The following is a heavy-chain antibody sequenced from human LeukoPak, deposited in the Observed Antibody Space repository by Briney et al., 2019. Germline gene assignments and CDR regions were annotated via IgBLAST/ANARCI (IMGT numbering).Heavy chain of an antibody. CDR2: ISYDGSNK. V-gene: IGHV3-30*04. Sequence: AGRSLRLSCAASGFTFCSYAMHWVRQAPGKGLEWVADISYDGSNKYYADSVKGRFTISRDNSKNTLYLQMNSLRAEDTAVYYCARDPLDFWSGYCDYWGQGTLVTVSS. CDR1: GFTFCSYA. CDR3: ARDPLDFWSGYCDY. J-gene: IGHJ4*02. D-gene: IGHD3-3*01.